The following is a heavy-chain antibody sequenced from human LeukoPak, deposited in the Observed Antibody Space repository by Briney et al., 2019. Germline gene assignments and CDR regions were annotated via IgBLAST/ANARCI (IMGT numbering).Heavy chain of an antibody. CDR1: GFSLINCD. CDR2: IHYDGSEK. CDR3: ARNRVGFYYADAFDM. Sequence: PGGSLRLSCAPSGFSLINCDMHWVRQTPGKGLEWVAFIHYDGSEKYYADSLKGRFTISRDNSKNTLYLQMNSLRGEDTAVYYCARNRVGFYYADAFDMWGQGTMATVSS. J-gene: IGHJ3*02. V-gene: IGHV3-30*02. D-gene: IGHD5-24*01.